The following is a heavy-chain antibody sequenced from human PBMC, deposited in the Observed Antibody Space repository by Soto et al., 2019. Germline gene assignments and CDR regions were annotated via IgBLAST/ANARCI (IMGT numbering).Heavy chain of an antibody. D-gene: IGHD3-22*01. CDR3: ARDRTYYYDSIGDCYAFDI. V-gene: IGHV3-7*01. J-gene: IGHJ3*02. CDR2: IKQDGSEK. CDR1: GFTFSSYW. Sequence: GSLRLSCAASGFTFSSYWMSWVRQAPGKGLEWVANIKQDGSEKYYVDSVKGRFTISRDNAKNSLYLQMNSLRAEDTAVYYCARDRTYYYDSIGDCYAFDIWGQGTMVTVSS.